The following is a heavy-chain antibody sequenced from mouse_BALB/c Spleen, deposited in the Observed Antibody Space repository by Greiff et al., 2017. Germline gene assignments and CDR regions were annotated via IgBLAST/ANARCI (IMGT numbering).Heavy chain of an antibody. CDR3: ARGWGYYYYAMDY. J-gene: IGHJ4*01. Sequence: EVMLVESGGDLVKPGGSLKLSCAASGFTFSSYGMSWVRQTPDKRLEWVATISSGGSYTYYPDSVKGRFTISRDNAKNTLYLQMSSLKYEDTAMYYCARGWGYYYYAMDYWGQGTSVTVSS. CDR2: ISSGGSYT. CDR1: GFTFSSYG. V-gene: IGHV5-6*01. D-gene: IGHD2-3*01.